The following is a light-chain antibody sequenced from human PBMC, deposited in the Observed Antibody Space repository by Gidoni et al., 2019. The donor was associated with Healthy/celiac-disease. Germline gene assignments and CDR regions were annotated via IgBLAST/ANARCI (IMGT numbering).Light chain of an antibody. Sequence: QSALTQPPSASGSPGQSVTISCTGTSSDVGGYNYVSWYQQHPVKAPKLMIYEVSKRTSGVPDRFSGSKSGNTASLTVSGLQAEDEADYYGSSYAGSNNVVFGGGTKLTV. J-gene: IGLJ2*01. CDR1: SSDVGGYNY. CDR2: EVS. V-gene: IGLV2-8*01. CDR3: SSYAGSNNVV.